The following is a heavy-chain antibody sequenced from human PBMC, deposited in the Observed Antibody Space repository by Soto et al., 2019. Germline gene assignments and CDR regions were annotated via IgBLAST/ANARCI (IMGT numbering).Heavy chain of an antibody. CDR2: ISGSGAST. V-gene: IGHV3-23*01. CDR1: GFTFSIYG. J-gene: IGHJ4*02. D-gene: IGHD3-10*01. Sequence: EVQLLESGGGLVQPGGSLRLSCAASGFTFSIYGMTWVRQAPGKGLEWVSAISGSGASTYYADSVKGRFTISRDNSKNTLYLQMNSLRAADTAIYYCAILGSGSAYWGQGTLVTVSS. CDR3: AILGSGSAY.